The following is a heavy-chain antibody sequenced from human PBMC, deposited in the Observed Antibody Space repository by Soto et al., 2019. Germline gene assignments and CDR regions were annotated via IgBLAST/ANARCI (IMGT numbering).Heavy chain of an antibody. CDR3: ARGGTAGDTLGYYYYGMDV. CDR1: GGSISSCY. J-gene: IGHJ6*02. D-gene: IGHD4-17*01. CDR2: IYYSGST. V-gene: IGHV4-59*01. Sequence: SETLSLTYTVSGGSISSCYWSWIRQPPGKGLELIGYIYYSGSTNYNPSLKSRVTISVDTSKNQFSLKLSSVTAADTAVYYCARGGTAGDTLGYYYYGMDVWGQGTTVT.